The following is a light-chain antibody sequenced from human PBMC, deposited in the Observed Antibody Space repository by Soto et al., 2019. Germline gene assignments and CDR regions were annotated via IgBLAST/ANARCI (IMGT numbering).Light chain of an antibody. J-gene: IGKJ4*01. V-gene: IGKV1-9*01. CDR3: QQLNGYQLA. Sequence: DFPLTQSPSFLSASVGDTVTITCRASQGMSTYLAWYQQKPGKVPKLLIRSASTLQSGVPPRFSGGGSGTEFTLTISTLQPDDSGIYYCQQLNGYQLAFGGGTNVEIK. CDR2: SAS. CDR1: QGMSTY.